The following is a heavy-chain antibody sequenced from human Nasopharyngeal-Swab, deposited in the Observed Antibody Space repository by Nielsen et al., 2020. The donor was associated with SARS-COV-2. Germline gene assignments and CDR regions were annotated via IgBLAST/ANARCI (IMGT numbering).Heavy chain of an antibody. J-gene: IGHJ4*02. CDR3: AKEPFYDFWSGYYWDY. CDR2: ISGSGGST. V-gene: IGHV3-23*01. Sequence: VRQAPGKGLEWVSAISGSGGSTYYADSVNGRFTISRDNSKNTLYLQMNSLRAEDTAVYYCAKEPFYDFWSGYYWDYWGQGTLVTVSS. D-gene: IGHD3-3*01.